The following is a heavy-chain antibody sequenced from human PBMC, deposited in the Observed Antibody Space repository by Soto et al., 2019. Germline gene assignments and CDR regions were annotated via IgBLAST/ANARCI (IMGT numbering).Heavy chain of an antibody. CDR3: ARMAGPWYFDL. V-gene: IGHV4-34*01. Sequence: XTLSLLCAVHGGSFSGFYWTWIRQPPGKGLEWIGEINHSGSSNYNPPLKSRVTMSLDTSRNQFSLSLNSFTAADTAVYYCARMAGPWYFDLWGRGTLVTVSS. CDR2: INHSGSS. J-gene: IGHJ2*01. CDR1: GGSFSGFY.